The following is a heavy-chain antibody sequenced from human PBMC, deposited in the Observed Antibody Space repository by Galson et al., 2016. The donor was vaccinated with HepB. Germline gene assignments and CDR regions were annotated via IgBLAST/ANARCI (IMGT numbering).Heavy chain of an antibody. V-gene: IGHV3-33*01. CDR3: ARDPVISSTWYYFDY. CDR1: GFTFGSYG. J-gene: IGHJ4*02. CDR2: IWYDGSNK. Sequence: SLRLSCAASGFTFGSYGMHWVRQAPGKGLEWVAVIWYDGSNKYYADSVKGRFMISRDNSKNTLNLQMNSLRAEDTAVYYCARDPVISSTWYYFDYWGQGTLVTVSS. D-gene: IGHD6-13*01.